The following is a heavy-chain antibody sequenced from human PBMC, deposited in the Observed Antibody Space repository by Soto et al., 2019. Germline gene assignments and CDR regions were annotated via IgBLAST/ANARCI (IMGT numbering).Heavy chain of an antibody. V-gene: IGHV3-33*01. D-gene: IGHD3-9*01. CDR3: VGINYVIFSGYFCAY. CDR2: VWHDGSNE. Sequence: QVHLVESGGGVVQPGRSLKLSCAASGFTFRDYGMHWVRQAAGKGLEWVALVWHDGSNEYYADSVKGRFTISRDNSKSTLYVEVKSLRAEDTAVYFCVGINYVIFSGYFCAYWGQGARVNVSS. CDR1: GFTFRDYG. J-gene: IGHJ4*02.